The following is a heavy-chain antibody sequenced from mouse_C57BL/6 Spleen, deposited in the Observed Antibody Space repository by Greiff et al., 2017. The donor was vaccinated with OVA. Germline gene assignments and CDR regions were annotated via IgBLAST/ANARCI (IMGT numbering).Heavy chain of an antibody. V-gene: IGHV1-50*01. CDR1: GYTFTSYW. J-gene: IGHJ3*01. CDR2: IDPSDSYT. D-gene: IGHD2-1*01. Sequence: VQLQQPGAELVKPGASVKLSCKASGYTFTSYWMQWVKQRPGQGLEWIGEIDPSDSYTNYNQKFKGKATLTVDTSSSTAYMQLSSLTSEDSAVDYCARYGNPAWFAYWGQGTLVTVSA. CDR3: ARYGNPAWFAY.